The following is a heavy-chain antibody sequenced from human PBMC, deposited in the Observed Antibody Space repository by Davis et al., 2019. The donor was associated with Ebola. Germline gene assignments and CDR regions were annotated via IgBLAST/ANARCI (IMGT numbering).Heavy chain of an antibody. D-gene: IGHD2-2*01. Sequence: ASVTVSCKASRYTFTGYYMHWVRQAPGQGLEWMGWINPNSGGTNYAQKFQGWVTMTRDTSISTAYMELSRLRSDDTAVYYCARDQGGYCSSTSCYAGGRIDGMDVWGQGTTVTVSS. CDR1: RYTFTGYY. J-gene: IGHJ6*02. V-gene: IGHV1-2*04. CDR3: ARDQGGYCSSTSCYAGGRIDGMDV. CDR2: INPNSGGT.